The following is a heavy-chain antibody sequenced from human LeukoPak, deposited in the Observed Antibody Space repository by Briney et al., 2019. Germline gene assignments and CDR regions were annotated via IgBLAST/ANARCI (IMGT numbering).Heavy chain of an antibody. D-gene: IGHD2-2*02. CDR2: INHSGST. CDR3: ARHAVVVPAAIRADYYYYMDV. CDR1: GGSFSGYY. V-gene: IGHV4-34*01. J-gene: IGHJ6*03. Sequence: SETLSLTCAVYGGSFSGYYWRWIRQPPGKGLEWIGEINHSGSTNYNPSLKSRVTISVDTSKNQFSLKLSSVTAAETAVYYCARHAVVVPAAIRADYYYYMDVWGKGTTVTVSS.